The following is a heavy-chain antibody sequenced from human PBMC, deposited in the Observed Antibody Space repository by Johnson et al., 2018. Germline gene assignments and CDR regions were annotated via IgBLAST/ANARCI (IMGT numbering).Heavy chain of an antibody. Sequence: VQLVESGGGLVQPGGSLRLSCAASGFTFSSYDMHWVRQATGKGLEWVSAIGTAGDTYYPGSVKGRFTLSRENAKNSLYLQMNSLRAGDTVVYYCARYDYYYGMDVWGQGTTVTVSS. CDR3: ARYDYYYGMDV. CDR2: IGTAGDT. CDR1: GFTFSSYD. D-gene: IGHD2-8*01. J-gene: IGHJ6*02. V-gene: IGHV3-13*01.